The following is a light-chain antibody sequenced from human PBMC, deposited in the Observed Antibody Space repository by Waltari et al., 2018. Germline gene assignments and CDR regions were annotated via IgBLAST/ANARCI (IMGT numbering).Light chain of an antibody. V-gene: IGLV2-14*01. CDR2: DVN. Sequence: QSALTQPASVSGSPGQSITLSCTGTSNDVGGYNYVSWYQQPPGKAPKLLIFDVNDRPSGVSNRFSGSKSGNTASLTISGLQAEDEADYYCNSFTSSSTWVFGGGTKLTVL. CDR3: NSFTSSSTWV. CDR1: SNDVGGYNY. J-gene: IGLJ3*02.